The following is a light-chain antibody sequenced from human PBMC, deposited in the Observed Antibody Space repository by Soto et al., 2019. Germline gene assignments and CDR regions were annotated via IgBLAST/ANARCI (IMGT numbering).Light chain of an antibody. CDR2: GNS. J-gene: IGLJ1*01. Sequence: QSVLTQPPSVSGAPGQRVTISCTGSSSNIGAGYDVHWYQQLPGTAPKLLIYGNSNRPSGVPDRFSGSKSGTSASLAITGLQAEDEVVYYCQSYDSSLFVFYVFGTGTKVTVL. CDR1: SSNIGAGYD. V-gene: IGLV1-40*01. CDR3: QSYDSSLFVFYV.